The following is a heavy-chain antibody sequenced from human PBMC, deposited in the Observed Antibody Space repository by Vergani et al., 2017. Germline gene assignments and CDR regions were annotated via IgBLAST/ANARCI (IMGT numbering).Heavy chain of an antibody. J-gene: IGHJ3*02. V-gene: IGHV1-69*01. CDR2: IIPIFGTA. CDR3: ARDRRQNYYDSTGQERDDAFDI. Sequence: QVQLVQSGAEVKKPGSSVKVSCKASGGTFSSYAISWVRQAPGQGLEWMGGIIPIFGTANYAQKFQGRVTLTADESTSTAYMELSSLRSEDTAVYYCARDRRQNYYDSTGQERDDAFDIWGQGTMVTVSS. D-gene: IGHD3-22*01. CDR1: GGTFSSYA.